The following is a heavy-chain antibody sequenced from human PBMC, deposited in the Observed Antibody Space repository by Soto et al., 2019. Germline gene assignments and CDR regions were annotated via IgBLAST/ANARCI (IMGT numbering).Heavy chain of an antibody. J-gene: IGHJ5*02. V-gene: IGHV3-23*01. Sequence: GGSLRLSCAASGFTFSSYAMSWVRQAPEKGPEWVSAISGSGGGTYYADSVRGRFTISRDNSKNTLYLQMNSLRVEDTAVYYCAKDRASTGDRPRFDPWGQGTLVTVSS. CDR1: GFTFSSYA. D-gene: IGHD4-4*01. CDR2: ISGSGGGT. CDR3: AKDRASTGDRPRFDP.